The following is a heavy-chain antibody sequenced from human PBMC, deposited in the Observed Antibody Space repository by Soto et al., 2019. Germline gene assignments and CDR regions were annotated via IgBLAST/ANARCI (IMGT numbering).Heavy chain of an antibody. D-gene: IGHD3-10*01. V-gene: IGHV4-31*01. J-gene: IGHJ3*02. CDR1: GGSISSGGYY. Sequence: QVQLQESGPGLVKPSQTLSLTCTVSGGSISSGGYYWSWIRQHPGKGLEWIGYIYYSGSTYYNPSLKSLVTISVDTSKNQFSLKLSSVTAADTAVYYCARETTYYYGSGTSLGAFDIWGQGTMVTVSS. CDR2: IYYSGST. CDR3: ARETTYYYGSGTSLGAFDI.